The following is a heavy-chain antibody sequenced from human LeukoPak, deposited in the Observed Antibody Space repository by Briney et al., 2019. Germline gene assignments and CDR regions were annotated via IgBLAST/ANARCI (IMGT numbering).Heavy chain of an antibody. Sequence: GGSLRLSCAASGFTFNNYWMSWVRQAPGKGLQWVANIKQDGSQKFYVDSVKGRFTISRGNTKKLLYLQMNSLRAEDTAVYYCARGDFSDYGDYVDAFDVWGQGTMVTVSS. D-gene: IGHD4-17*01. CDR2: IKQDGSQK. J-gene: IGHJ3*01. CDR3: ARGDFSDYGDYVDAFDV. CDR1: GFTFNNYW. V-gene: IGHV3-7*01.